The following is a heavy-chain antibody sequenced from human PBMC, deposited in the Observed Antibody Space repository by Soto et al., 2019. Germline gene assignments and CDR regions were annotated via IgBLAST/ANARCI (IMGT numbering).Heavy chain of an antibody. CDR1: GFTFNTYW. CDR2: LNGDGSTI. Sequence: DVQLVESGGGLVQPGGSLRLSCAASGFTFNTYWMHWVRQAPGKGLIWVSRLNGDGSTIDYADSVKGRFTMSRENAKSTVYLQMHSLIAEDTAVYYCARDDNPDYWGQGTLVTVSS. D-gene: IGHD1-20*01. V-gene: IGHV3-74*01. J-gene: IGHJ4*02. CDR3: ARDDNPDY.